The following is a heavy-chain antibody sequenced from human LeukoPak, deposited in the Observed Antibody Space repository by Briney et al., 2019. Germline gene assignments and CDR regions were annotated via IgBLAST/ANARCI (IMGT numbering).Heavy chain of an antibody. CDR2: IYSGGST. J-gene: IGHJ6*03. CDR1: GFTVSSNY. Sequence: GGSLRLSCAASGFTVSSNYMSWVRQAPGKGLEWVSVIYSGGSTYYADSVKGRFTISRDNSKNTLYLQMNSLRAEDTAVYYCARGNYDLAVAANQYYYYYYMDAWGKGTTVTVSS. V-gene: IGHV3-66*02. D-gene: IGHD2-15*01. CDR3: ARGNYDLAVAANQYYYYYYMDA.